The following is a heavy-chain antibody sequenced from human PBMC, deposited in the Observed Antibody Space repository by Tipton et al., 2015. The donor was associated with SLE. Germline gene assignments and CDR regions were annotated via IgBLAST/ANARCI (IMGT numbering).Heavy chain of an antibody. V-gene: IGHV3-30*18. J-gene: IGHJ6*03. CDR2: MSFDGSIK. Sequence: SLRLSCAASGFTFSSYDMYWVRQAPGKGLEWVALMSFDGSIKYYADSVRGRFTISRDNSKNTLNLQMNSLRAEDTAVYFCAKGIDYNLAYYFYMDVWGKGTTVTVSS. CDR3: AKGIDYNLAYYFYMDV. CDR1: GFTFSSYD. D-gene: IGHD4-11*01.